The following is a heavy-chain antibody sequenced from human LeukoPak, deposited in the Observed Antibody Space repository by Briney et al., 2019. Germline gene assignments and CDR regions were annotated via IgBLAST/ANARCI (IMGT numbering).Heavy chain of an antibody. CDR2: IRYDGSNK. CDR3: ARDEPIDYGMDV. V-gene: IGHV3-30*02. J-gene: IGHJ6*02. CDR1: GFTFSSYG. D-gene: IGHD3-16*02. Sequence: GGSLRLSCAASGFTFSSYGMHWVRQAPGKGLEWVAFIRYDGSNKYYADSVKGRFTISRDNSKNTLYLQMNSLRAEDTAVYYCARDEPIDYGMDVWGQGTTVTVSS.